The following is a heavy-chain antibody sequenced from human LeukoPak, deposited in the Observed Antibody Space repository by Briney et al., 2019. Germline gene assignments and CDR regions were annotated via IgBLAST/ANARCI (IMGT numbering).Heavy chain of an antibody. J-gene: IGHJ5*02. D-gene: IGHD6-6*01. CDR2: INPNSGGT. V-gene: IGHV1-2*02. CDR1: GYTFNTYG. CDR3: ASHEYSSSSWFGP. Sequence: GASVKVSCKASGYTFNTYGISWVRQAPGQGLEWMGWINPNSGGTNYAQKFQGRVTMTRDTSISTAYMELSRLRSDDTAVYYCASHEYSSSSWFGPWGQGTLVTVSS.